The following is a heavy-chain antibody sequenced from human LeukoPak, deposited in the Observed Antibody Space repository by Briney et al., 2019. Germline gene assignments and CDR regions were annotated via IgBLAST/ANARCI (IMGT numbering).Heavy chain of an antibody. D-gene: IGHD3-9*01. CDR2: IRFDGSDI. V-gene: IGHV3-30*02. Sequence: GGSLRLSCAASGFTFSSSGMHWVRQAPGKGLEWVAFIRFDGSDIYYGDSVKGRFTISRDNSKNTLYLHLNSLRGEDTAVYYCAKDHATYDFLTGYPAYWGRGIPVIVSS. CDR3: AKDHATYDFLTGYPAY. J-gene: IGHJ4*02. CDR1: GFTFSSSG.